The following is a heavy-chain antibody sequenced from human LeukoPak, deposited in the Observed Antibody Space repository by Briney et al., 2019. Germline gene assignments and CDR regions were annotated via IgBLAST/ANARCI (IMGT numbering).Heavy chain of an antibody. CDR3: AREYSLGWFDP. Sequence: GGSLRLSCAVSGFTVSSDYMSWVRQAPGKGLEWVSVMYSGGSTYYADSVKGRFTISRDNSKNTLYLQMNSLRAEDTAVYYCAREYSLGWFDPWGQGTLVTVSS. J-gene: IGHJ5*02. CDR2: MYSGGST. V-gene: IGHV3-66*01. CDR1: GFTVSSDY. D-gene: IGHD3-16*01.